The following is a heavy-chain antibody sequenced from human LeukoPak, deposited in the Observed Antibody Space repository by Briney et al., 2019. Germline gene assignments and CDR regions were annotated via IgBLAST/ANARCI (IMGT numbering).Heavy chain of an antibody. V-gene: IGHV4-59*01. CDR1: GGSISNYY. J-gene: IGHJ5*02. D-gene: IGHD2-21*01. CDR2: IYYSGST. CDR3: ARDRLWNWFDP. Sequence: SETLSLTCAVSGGSISNYYWSWIRQPPGKGLEWIGYIYYSGSTNYNPSLKSRVTISVDMSKNQFSLKLSSVTVADTAVYYCARDRLWNWFDPWGQGTLVTVSS.